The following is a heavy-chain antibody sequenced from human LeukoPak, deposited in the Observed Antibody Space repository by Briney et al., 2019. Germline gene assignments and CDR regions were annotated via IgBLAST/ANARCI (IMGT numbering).Heavy chain of an antibody. CDR1: GFTFSSYA. CDR2: IRYDGSNK. Sequence: GGSLRLSCAASGFTFSSYAMSWVRQAPGKGLEWVAFIRYDGSNKYYADSVRGRFTISRDNSKNTLYLQMNSLRAEDTAVYYCIVLAVTATLGFDYWGQGTLVTVSS. V-gene: IGHV3-30*02. CDR3: IVLAVTATLGFDY. D-gene: IGHD6-19*01. J-gene: IGHJ4*02.